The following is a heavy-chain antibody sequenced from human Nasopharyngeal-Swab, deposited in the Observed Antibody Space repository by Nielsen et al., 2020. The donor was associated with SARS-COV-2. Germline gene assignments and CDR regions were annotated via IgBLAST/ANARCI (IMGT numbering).Heavy chain of an antibody. V-gene: IGHV2-5*02. CDR3: AHSTIFGVVRYVDV. Sequence: SGPTLVKPTQTLTLTCTFSGFSLSTSGVGVGWIRQPPGKALEWLALIYWDDDKRYSPSLKSRLTITKDTSKNQVVLTMTNMDPVDTATYHCAHSTIFGVVRYVDVWGKGITVTVSS. CDR2: IYWDDDK. CDR1: GFSLSTSGVG. J-gene: IGHJ6*04. D-gene: IGHD3-3*01.